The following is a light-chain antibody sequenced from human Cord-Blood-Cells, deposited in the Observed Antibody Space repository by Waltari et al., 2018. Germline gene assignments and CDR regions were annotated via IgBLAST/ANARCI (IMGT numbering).Light chain of an antibody. J-gene: IGKJ2*01. CDR3: QQYGSSPYT. V-gene: IGKV3-20*01. CDR2: GAS. CDR1: QSVSSSN. Sequence: EIVLTQSPGPLSLSPGERATLSCRASQSVSSSNLAWYQQKPSQAPRLLTYGASSRATGIPDRFSGMGSGTDFTLTISRLEPEDFAVYYCQQYGSSPYTFGQGTKLEIK.